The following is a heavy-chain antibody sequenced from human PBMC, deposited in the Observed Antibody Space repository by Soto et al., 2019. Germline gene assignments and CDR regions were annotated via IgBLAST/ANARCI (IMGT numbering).Heavy chain of an antibody. Sequence: QVQLVESGGGVVQPGRSLRLSCAASGFTFSSNGMHWVRQAPGKGLEWVAVISYDGSKKQYADSVKGRFTISRDNSKNALFLQMNSLRAEDTAVYYCVKDKWEFSFAFEIWGQGTMVTVSS. CDR3: VKDKWEFSFAFEI. CDR2: ISYDGSKK. V-gene: IGHV3-30*18. J-gene: IGHJ3*02. CDR1: GFTFSSNG. D-gene: IGHD1-26*01.